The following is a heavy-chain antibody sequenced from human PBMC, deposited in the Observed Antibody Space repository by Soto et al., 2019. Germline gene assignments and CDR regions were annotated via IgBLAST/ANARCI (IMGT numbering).Heavy chain of an antibody. D-gene: IGHD3-3*01. CDR3: ARAPAYYDFWSGYYTPPNYYYGMDV. CDR1: GLTFSSYS. Sequence: GGSLRLSCAASGLTFSSYSMNWVRQAPGKGLEWVSYISSSSSTIYYADSVKGRFTISRDNAKNSLYLQMNSLRDEDTAVYYCARAPAYYDFWSGYYTPPNYYYGMDVWGQGTTVTVSS. CDR2: ISSSSSTI. V-gene: IGHV3-48*02. J-gene: IGHJ6*02.